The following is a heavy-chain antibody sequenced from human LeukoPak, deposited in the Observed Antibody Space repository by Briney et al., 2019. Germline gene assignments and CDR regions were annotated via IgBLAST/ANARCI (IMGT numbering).Heavy chain of an antibody. CDR3: AKDQRLRYFDWLAIQH. Sequence: GGSLRLSCAASGFTFSSYGMHWVRQAPGKGLEWEAVISYDGSNKYYADSVKGRFTISRDNSKNTLYLQMNSLRAEDTAVYYCAKDQRLRYFDWLAIQHWGQGTLVTVSS. J-gene: IGHJ1*01. V-gene: IGHV3-30*18. CDR2: ISYDGSNK. D-gene: IGHD3-9*01. CDR1: GFTFSSYG.